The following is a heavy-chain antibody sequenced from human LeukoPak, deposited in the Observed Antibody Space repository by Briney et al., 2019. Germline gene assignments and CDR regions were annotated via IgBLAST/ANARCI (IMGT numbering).Heavy chain of an antibody. CDR1: GFTFSSFA. Sequence: PGGSLRLSCAASGFTFSSFAMSWVRQAPGKGLERVSAISGSGVSTYYADSVKGRFTISRDNSKNTLYLQMNSLRAEDTAVYYCASAYSSGWYFSGYWGQGTLVTVSS. CDR2: ISGSGVST. CDR3: ASAYSSGWYFSGY. V-gene: IGHV3-23*01. D-gene: IGHD6-19*01. J-gene: IGHJ4*02.